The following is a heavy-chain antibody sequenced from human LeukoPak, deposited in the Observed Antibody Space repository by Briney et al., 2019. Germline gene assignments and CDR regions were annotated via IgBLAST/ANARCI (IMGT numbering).Heavy chain of an antibody. CDR2: IYYSGST. V-gene: IGHV4-59*08. D-gene: IGHD6-13*01. Sequence: SETLSLTCTVSGGSISSYYWSWIRQPPGKGLEWIGYIYYSGSTNYNPSLKSRVTISVDTSKNQFSLKLSSVTAADTAVYYCARLSGIAAAGEQDVWGQGTTVTVSS. CDR1: GGSISSYY. J-gene: IGHJ6*02. CDR3: ARLSGIAAAGEQDV.